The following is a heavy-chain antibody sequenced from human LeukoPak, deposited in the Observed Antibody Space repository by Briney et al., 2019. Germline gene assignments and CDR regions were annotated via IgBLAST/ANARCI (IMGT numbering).Heavy chain of an antibody. V-gene: IGHV4-34*01. J-gene: IGHJ4*02. CDR1: GGSFSCYY. CDR3: ARNQGYCSGGSCYAKRAYYFDY. Sequence: SETLSLTCAVYGGSFSCYYWSWIRQPPGKGLDWIGEINHSGSTNYNPSLKSRVTISVDTSKNQFSLKLRSVTAADTAVYYCARNQGYCSGGSCYAKRAYYFDYWGQGTLVTVSS. CDR2: INHSGST. D-gene: IGHD2-15*01.